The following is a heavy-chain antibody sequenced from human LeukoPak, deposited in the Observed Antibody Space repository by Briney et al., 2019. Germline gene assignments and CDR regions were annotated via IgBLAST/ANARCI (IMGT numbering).Heavy chain of an antibody. V-gene: IGHV1-8*01. CDR2: MNPNSGNT. D-gene: IGHD3-10*01. CDR1: GYTFTSYD. J-gene: IGHJ4*02. Sequence: PQASVKVSCKASGYTFTSYDINWVRQATGQGLEWMGWMNPNSGNTGYAQKFQGRVTMTRNTSISTAYMELSSLRSEDTAVYYCARRITMVRGALGYWGQGTLVTVSS. CDR3: ARRITMVRGALGY.